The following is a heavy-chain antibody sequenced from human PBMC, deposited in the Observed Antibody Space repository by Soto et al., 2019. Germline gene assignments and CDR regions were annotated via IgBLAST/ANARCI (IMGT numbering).Heavy chain of an antibody. CDR1: GYTFSNYD. Sequence: QVQLVQSGAELKKPGATAKVSCEASGYTFSNYDMNWVRQATGQGPEWIGWVNPNNGDTGYAQKFQGRVTLTTDISTTTAYMELTSLRSEDTAIYYCAKVSRKGSAIDFDYWGQGTLITVSS. J-gene: IGHJ4*02. CDR3: AKVSRKGSAIDFDY. CDR2: VNPNNGDT. V-gene: IGHV1-8*01. D-gene: IGHD3-10*01.